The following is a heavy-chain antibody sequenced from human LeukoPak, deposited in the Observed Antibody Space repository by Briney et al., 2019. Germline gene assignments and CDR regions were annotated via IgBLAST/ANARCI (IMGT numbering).Heavy chain of an antibody. V-gene: IGHV3-9*01. D-gene: IGHD3-3*01. CDR2: ISWNSGSI. CDR1: GFTFDDYA. J-gene: IGHJ5*02. CDR3: ARDGSGLRFLEWLGFWFDP. Sequence: PGRSLRLSCAASGFTFDDYAMHWVRQAPGKGLEWVSGISWNSGSIGYADSVKGRFTISRDNAKNSLYLQMNSLRAEDTAVYYCARDGSGLRFLEWLGFWFDPWGQGTLVTVSS.